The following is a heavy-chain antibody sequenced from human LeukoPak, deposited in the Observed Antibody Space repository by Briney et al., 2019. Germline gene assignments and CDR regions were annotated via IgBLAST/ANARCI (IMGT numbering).Heavy chain of an antibody. CDR3: ARYSSSWYGYYYYYMDV. CDR2: IYYSGST. J-gene: IGHJ6*03. V-gene: IGHV4-59*01. Sequence: SETLSLTCTVSGGSISSYYWSWIRQPPGKGLEWIGYIYYSGSTNYNPSLKSRVTISVDTSKNQFSLKLSSVTAADTAVYYCARYSSSWYGYYYYYMDVWGKGTTATVSS. CDR1: GGSISSYY. D-gene: IGHD6-13*01.